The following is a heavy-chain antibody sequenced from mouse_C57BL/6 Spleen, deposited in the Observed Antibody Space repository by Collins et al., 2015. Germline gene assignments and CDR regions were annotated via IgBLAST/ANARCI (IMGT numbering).Heavy chain of an antibody. CDR1: GYSITSGYY. V-gene: IGHV3-6*01. CDR2: ISYDGSN. D-gene: IGHD1-1*01. J-gene: IGHJ4*01. CDR3: ARFPYGFPFYYAMDY. Sequence: DVQLQESGPGLVKPSQSLSLTCSVTGYSITSGYYWNWIRQFPGNKLEWMGYISYDGSNNYNPSLKNRISITRDTSKNQFFLKLNSVTTEDTATYYCARFPYGFPFYYAMDYWGQGTSVTVSS.